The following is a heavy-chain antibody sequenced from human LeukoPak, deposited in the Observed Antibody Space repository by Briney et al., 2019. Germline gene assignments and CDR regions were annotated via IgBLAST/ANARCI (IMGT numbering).Heavy chain of an antibody. CDR2: INHSGST. V-gene: IGHV4-34*01. D-gene: IGHD3-3*01. CDR1: GGSFSGYY. CDR3: ARGKGDFWSGYYYYYGMDV. Sequence: SETLSLTCAVYGGSFSGYYWSWIRQPPGKGLEWIGEINHSGSTNYNPSLKSRVTISVDTSKNQFSLKLSAVTAADTAVYYCARGKGDFWSGYYYYYGMDVWGQGTTVTVSS. J-gene: IGHJ6*02.